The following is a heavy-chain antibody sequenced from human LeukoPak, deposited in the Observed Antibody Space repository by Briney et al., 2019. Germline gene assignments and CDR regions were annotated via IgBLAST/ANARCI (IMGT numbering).Heavy chain of an antibody. Sequence: GGSLRLSCVASGFSFSAYWMNWIRQAPGKGLEWVANINPDGRTTNYVDSVKGRFTISRDNAKSSLYLQMNSLRAEDTAVYYCATDRGYLTFDYWGQGTLVTVSS. CDR2: INPDGRTT. CDR3: ATDRGYLTFDY. CDR1: GFSFSAYW. V-gene: IGHV3-7*01. D-gene: IGHD1-1*01. J-gene: IGHJ4*02.